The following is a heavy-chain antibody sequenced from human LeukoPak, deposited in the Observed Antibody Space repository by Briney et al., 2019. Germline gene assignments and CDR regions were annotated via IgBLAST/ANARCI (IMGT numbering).Heavy chain of an antibody. D-gene: IGHD3-22*01. CDR2: ISTYHGNT. J-gene: IGHJ4*02. CDR3: ARRPNHYDTSGYDY. Sequence: ASVKVSCKASGYTFTSYDINWVRQATGQVLEWMGWISTYHGNTNYAQIFQDRVTLTTDTSTSTAYMELRRLRPDDTAVYYCARRPNHYDTSGYDYWGQGTLVTVSS. CDR1: GYTFTSYD. V-gene: IGHV1-18*01.